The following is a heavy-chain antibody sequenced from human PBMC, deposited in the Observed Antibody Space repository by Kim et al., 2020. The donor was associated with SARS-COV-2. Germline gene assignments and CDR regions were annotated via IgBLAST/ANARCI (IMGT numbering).Heavy chain of an antibody. V-gene: IGHV4-39*01. Sequence: SRVTISVDTSKNQFSLKLSSVTAADTAVYYCARLLATYYYGSGSYRHFDYWGQGTLVTVSS. D-gene: IGHD3-10*01. J-gene: IGHJ4*02. CDR3: ARLLATYYYGSGSYRHFDY.